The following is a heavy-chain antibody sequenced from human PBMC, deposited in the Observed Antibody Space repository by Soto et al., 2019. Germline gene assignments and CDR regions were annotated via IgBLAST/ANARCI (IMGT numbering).Heavy chain of an antibody. CDR2: IYYSGST. D-gene: IGHD2-8*01. J-gene: IGHJ6*02. Sequence: TSETLSLTCTVSGASVSSGSYYWSWIRQPPGKGLEWIGYIYYSGSTNYNPSLKSRVTISVDTSKNQFSLKLSSVTAADTAVYYCARESRGVEMSRGMDVWGQGTTVTVSS. CDR3: ARESRGVEMSRGMDV. CDR1: GASVSSGSYY. V-gene: IGHV4-61*01.